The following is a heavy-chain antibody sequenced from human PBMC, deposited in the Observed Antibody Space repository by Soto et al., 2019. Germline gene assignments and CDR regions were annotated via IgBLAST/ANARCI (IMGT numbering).Heavy chain of an antibody. V-gene: IGHV3-33*01. CDR2: IWYDGSNK. D-gene: IGHD2-2*02. CDR3: ARAGPAYCSSTSCYSWFDP. J-gene: IGHJ5*02. Sequence: GGSLRLSCAASGFTFSSYGMHWVRQAPGKGLEWVAVIWYDGSNKYYADSVKGRFTISRGNSKNTLYLQMNSLRAEDTAVYYCARAGPAYCSSTSCYSWFDPWGPGTLVTVSS. CDR1: GFTFSSYG.